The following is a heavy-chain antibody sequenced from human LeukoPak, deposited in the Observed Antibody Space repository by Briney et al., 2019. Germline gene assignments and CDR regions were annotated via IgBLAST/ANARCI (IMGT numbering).Heavy chain of an antibody. CDR1: GFTFSSYS. J-gene: IGHJ4*02. D-gene: IGHD1-1*01. CDR2: ISSGSHTI. CDR3: ARDAMHTTSDS. Sequence: PGGSLRLSCAASGFTFSSYSMNWVRQAPGKGLEWVSYISSGSHTIYYADSVKGRFIISRDNAKNSLYLQMNSLRAEDTAVYYCARDAMHTTSDSWGQGTLVTVSS. V-gene: IGHV3-48*04.